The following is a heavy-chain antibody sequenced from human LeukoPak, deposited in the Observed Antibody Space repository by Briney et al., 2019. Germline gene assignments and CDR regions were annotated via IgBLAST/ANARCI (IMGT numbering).Heavy chain of an antibody. D-gene: IGHD3-3*01. CDR1: GFTFGTYR. CDR2: ISSSGSYI. J-gene: IGHJ4*02. CDR3: ARDGSGAIDY. Sequence: GESLRLSCAASGFTFGTYRMNWVRQAPGQGLEWVSSISSSGSYIYDADSVKGRFTISRDNAQNSVYLRMNSLRAEDTAVYYCARDGSGAIDYWGQGTLVTVSS. V-gene: IGHV3-21*01.